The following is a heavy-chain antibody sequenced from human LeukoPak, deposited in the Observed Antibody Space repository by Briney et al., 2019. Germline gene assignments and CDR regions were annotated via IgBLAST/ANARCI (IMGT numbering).Heavy chain of an antibody. CDR2: ISSSSSTI. Sequence: PGGSLRLSCAASGFIFSSYSMNWVRQAPGQGLEGVSYISSSSSTIYYADSVKGRFTISRDNAKNSLYLQMNSLRAEDTALYYCVRHYDSSGYPYGYFDYWGQGTLVTVSS. CDR1: GFIFSSYS. D-gene: IGHD3-22*01. V-gene: IGHV3-48*01. CDR3: VRHYDSSGYPYGYFDY. J-gene: IGHJ4*02.